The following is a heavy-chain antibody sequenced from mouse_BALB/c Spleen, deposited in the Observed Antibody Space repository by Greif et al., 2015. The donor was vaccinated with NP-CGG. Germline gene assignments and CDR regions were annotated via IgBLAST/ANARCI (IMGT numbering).Heavy chain of an antibody. J-gene: IGHJ4*01. D-gene: IGHD1-1*01. CDR2: IFPGTGTT. CDR3: ASVGLLLRSAYYAVVY. V-gene: IGHV1S132*01. CDR1: GYTFTSYW. Sequence: QVHVKQSGAELVKPGASVKLSCKTSGYTFTSYWIQWVKQRPGQGLGWIGEIFPGTGTTYYNEKFKGKATLTIDTSSSTGCMQLSTLTSEDSAVYFCASVGLLLRSAYYAVVYWGQGTSVTVSP.